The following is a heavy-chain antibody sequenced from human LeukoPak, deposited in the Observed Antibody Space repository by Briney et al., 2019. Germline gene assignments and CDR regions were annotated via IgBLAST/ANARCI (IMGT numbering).Heavy chain of an antibody. CDR2: ISWNSGSI. D-gene: IGHD3-22*01. J-gene: IGHJ1*01. V-gene: IGHV3-9*01. Sequence: GRSLRLSCAASGFTFDDYAMHWVRHAPGKGLEWVSGISWNSGSICYADSVKGRFTISRDNAKNSLYLQMNSLRAEDTALYYCAKDTGYYYDSSGSLQHWGQGTLVTVSS. CDR1: GFTFDDYA. CDR3: AKDTGYYYDSSGSLQH.